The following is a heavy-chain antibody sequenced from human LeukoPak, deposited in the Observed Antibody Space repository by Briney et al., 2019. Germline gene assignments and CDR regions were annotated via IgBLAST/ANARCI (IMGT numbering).Heavy chain of an antibody. J-gene: IGHJ3*02. V-gene: IGHV1-69*05. CDR1: GGTFSSYA. CDR3: AREVAAAGTRAFDI. D-gene: IGHD6-13*01. CDR2: IIPIFGTA. Sequence: SVKVSCKASGGTFSSYAISWVRQAPGQGLVWMGRIIPIFGTANYAQKFQGRVTITTDESTSTAYMELSSLRSEDTAVYYCAREVAAAGTRAFDIWGQGTMVTVSS.